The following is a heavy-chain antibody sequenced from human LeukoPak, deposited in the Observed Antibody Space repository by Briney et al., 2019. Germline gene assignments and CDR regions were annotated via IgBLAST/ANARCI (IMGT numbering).Heavy chain of an antibody. CDR3: AKRGVVIRVILVGFHKEAYYFDS. CDR2: ISDSGGRT. Sequence: GGSLRLSCAVSGITLSNYGMSWVRQAPGKGLEWVAGISDSGGRTNYADSVKGRFTISRDNPKNTLYLQMNSVRAKDTAVYFCAKRGVVIRVILVGFHKEAYYFDSWGQGALVTVSS. D-gene: IGHD3-22*01. J-gene: IGHJ4*02. V-gene: IGHV3-23*01. CDR1: GITLSNYG.